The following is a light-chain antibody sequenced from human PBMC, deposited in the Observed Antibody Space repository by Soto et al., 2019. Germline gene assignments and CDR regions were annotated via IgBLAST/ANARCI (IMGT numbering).Light chain of an antibody. Sequence: DIQMTQSPSTLSASVGDRVTITCRASQSLSSWLAWYQQKPGKAPKLLMYDASSLDSGVPSRFSGSGSGTEFTLTISSLQPDDFATYYCQQYNAYPWTFGQGTKVEIQ. J-gene: IGKJ1*01. CDR3: QQYNAYPWT. CDR1: QSLSSW. CDR2: DAS. V-gene: IGKV1-5*01.